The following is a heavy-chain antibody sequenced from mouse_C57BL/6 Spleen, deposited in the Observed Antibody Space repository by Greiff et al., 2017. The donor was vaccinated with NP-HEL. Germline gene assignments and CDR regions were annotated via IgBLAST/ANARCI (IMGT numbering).Heavy chain of an antibody. CDR3: ARGYYGSSSSFAY. D-gene: IGHD1-1*01. V-gene: IGHV1-52*01. J-gene: IGHJ3*01. CDR1: GYTFTSYW. CDR2: IDPSDSET. Sequence: QVQLQQPGAELVRPGSSVKLSCKASGYTFTSYWMHWVKQRPIQGLEWIGNIDPSDSETHYNQKFKDKATLTVDKSSSTAYMQLSSLTSEDSAVYYCARGYYGSSSSFAYWGQVTLVTVSA.